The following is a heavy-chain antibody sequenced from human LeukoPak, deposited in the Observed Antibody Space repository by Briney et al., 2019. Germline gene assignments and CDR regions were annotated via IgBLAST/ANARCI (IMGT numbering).Heavy chain of an antibody. CDR2: INHSGST. CDR1: GGSFSGYY. V-gene: IGHV4-34*01. CDR3: ARVGYSYGSGHY. D-gene: IGHD5-18*01. Sequence: RASETLSLTCAVYGGSFSGYYWSWIRQPPGKGLEWIGEINHSGSTNYNPSLKSRVTISVDTSKNQFSLKLSSVTAADTAVYYCARVGYSYGSGHYWGQGTLVTVSS. J-gene: IGHJ4*02.